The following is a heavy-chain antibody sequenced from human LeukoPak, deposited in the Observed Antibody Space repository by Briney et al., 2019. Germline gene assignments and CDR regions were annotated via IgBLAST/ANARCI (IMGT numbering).Heavy chain of an antibody. J-gene: IGHJ4*02. D-gene: IGHD3-10*01. CDR2: KSYDGSNK. Sequence: PGRSLRLSCAASGFTFSSYAMHWVRQAPGKGLECVAVKSYDGSNKYYADSVKGRFTISRDNSKNTLYLQMNSLRAEDTAVYYCAREWRGSGSYYRPPLDYWGQGTLVTVSS. V-gene: IGHV3-30-3*01. CDR3: AREWRGSGSYYRPPLDY. CDR1: GFTFSSYA.